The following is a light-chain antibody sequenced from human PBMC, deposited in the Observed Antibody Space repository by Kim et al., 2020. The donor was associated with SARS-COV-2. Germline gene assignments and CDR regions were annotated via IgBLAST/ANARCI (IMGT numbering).Light chain of an antibody. Sequence: MSQSPATLSASPGETVTLSCRATESVSTSLAWYQQRPGQAPTLLIYGASTRATGIPARFTGSGSGSQFTLTIRGLQSEDFAVYHCHQYHTWPYGFGRGTKLEIK. V-gene: IGKV3-15*01. CDR2: GAS. CDR1: ESVSTS. J-gene: IGKJ2*03. CDR3: HQYHTWPYG.